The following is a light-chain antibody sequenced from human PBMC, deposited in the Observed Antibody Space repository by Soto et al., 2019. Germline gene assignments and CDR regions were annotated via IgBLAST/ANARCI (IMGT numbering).Light chain of an antibody. V-gene: IGKV3-15*01. J-gene: IGKJ5*01. CDR1: QSVYSN. CDR3: QQYHQWPPIA. CDR2: GAS. Sequence: EVVMTQSPVTLSVSPGERATLSCSASQSVYSNLAWYQEKPGQAPRLLIYGASTRATGIAARFSGSGSGTEFTLTISSLQSEDFAVYYCQQYHQWPPIAFGQGTRLEIK.